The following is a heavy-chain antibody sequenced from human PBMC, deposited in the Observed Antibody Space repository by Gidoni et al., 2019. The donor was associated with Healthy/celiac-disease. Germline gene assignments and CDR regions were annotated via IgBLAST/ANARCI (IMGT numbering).Heavy chain of an antibody. D-gene: IGHD2-15*01. CDR3: AKDRYCSGGSCYSGIDY. J-gene: IGHJ4*02. V-gene: IGHV3-43*01. CDR1: GFTFDDYT. Sequence: EVQLVESGGVVVQPGGSLRLSCAASGFTFDDYTMHWVRQAPGKGLEWVSLISWDGGSTYYADSVKGRFTISRDNSKNSLYLQMNSLRTEDTALYYCAKDRYCSGGSCYSGIDYWGQGTLVTVSS. CDR2: ISWDGGST.